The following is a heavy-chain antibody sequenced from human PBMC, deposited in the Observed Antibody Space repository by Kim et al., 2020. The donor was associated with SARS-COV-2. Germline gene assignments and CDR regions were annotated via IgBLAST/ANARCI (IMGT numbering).Heavy chain of an antibody. CDR2: T. Sequence: TRYSPSFQGQVTLSADKSINTAFLQWNSLKSSDTAMYYCARRSENYYGLDFWGQGTLVTVSS. V-gene: IGHV5-51*01. J-gene: IGHJ4*02. D-gene: IGHD1-26*01. CDR3: ARRSENYYGLDF.